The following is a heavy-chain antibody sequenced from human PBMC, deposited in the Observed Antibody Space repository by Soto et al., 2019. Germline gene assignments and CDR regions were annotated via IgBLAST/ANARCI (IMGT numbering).Heavy chain of an antibody. CDR2: ISGTGGGT. D-gene: IGHD3-22*01. CDR3: ARHPPPGYYYDSSGYYGYFQH. V-gene: IGHV3-23*01. CDR1: GFTFWTYA. J-gene: IGHJ1*01. Sequence: QSGGSLRLSCAASGFTFWTYAMSWVRQAPGKGLEWVSVISGTGGGTSYADSVKGRFTISRDNSKNTLYLQMNSLGVEDTAVYYCARHPPPGYYYDSSGYYGYFQHWRKGTPVT.